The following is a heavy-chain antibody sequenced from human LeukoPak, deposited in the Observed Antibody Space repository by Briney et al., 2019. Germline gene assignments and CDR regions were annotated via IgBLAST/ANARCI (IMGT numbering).Heavy chain of an antibody. Sequence: SETLSLTCTVSGGSISSYYWSWIRQPPGKGLEWIEHVHNSGSTDFNSSLKSRVTISVDTSKNQFSLELTSVTSADTAVYYCATPWYNSGWYGSVVHWGQGTLVTVSS. CDR3: ATPWYNSGWYGSVVH. CDR2: VHNSGST. J-gene: IGHJ4*02. CDR1: GGSISSYY. V-gene: IGHV4-59*01. D-gene: IGHD6-13*01.